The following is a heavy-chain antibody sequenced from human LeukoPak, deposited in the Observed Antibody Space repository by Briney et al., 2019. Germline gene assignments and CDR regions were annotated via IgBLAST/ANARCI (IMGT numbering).Heavy chain of an antibody. Sequence: SETLSLTCTVSGGSISSGGYSWSWIRQHPGKGLEWIGYIYYSGSTYYNPSLKSRVTISVDTSKNQFSLKLSSVTAADTAVYYCARTTFVKPDAFDIWGQGTMVTVSS. D-gene: IGHD3-16*02. CDR3: ARTTFVKPDAFDI. J-gene: IGHJ3*02. CDR1: GGSISSGGYS. V-gene: IGHV4-31*03. CDR2: IYYSGST.